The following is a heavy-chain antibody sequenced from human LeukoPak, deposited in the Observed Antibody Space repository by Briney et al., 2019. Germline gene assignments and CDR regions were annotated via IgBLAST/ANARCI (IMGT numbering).Heavy chain of an antibody. Sequence: ASVKVSCKASGYTFTGYYIHWVRQAPGQGPEWMGSMNPTSGGTEYTQKFQGRVSMTRDTSTSTAYMELSSLRSDDTAIYYCARDVGVPGRGNALGYWGQGTLVTVSS. V-gene: IGHV1-2*02. CDR3: ARDVGVPGRGNALGY. CDR1: GYTFTGYY. D-gene: IGHD2-8*01. CDR2: MNPTSGGT. J-gene: IGHJ4*02.